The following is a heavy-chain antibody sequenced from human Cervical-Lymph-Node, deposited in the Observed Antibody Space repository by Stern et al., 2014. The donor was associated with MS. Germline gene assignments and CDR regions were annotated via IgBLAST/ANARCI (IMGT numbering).Heavy chain of an antibody. D-gene: IGHD1-26*01. Sequence: QVQLVQSGGGVVQPGRSLTLSCAASGFTFSSYGMHWVRQAPGHGLEWVAVISYDGSNNYYADSVNGRVHILRDNSQHTTLLTQNSLRAEDTAGYYCAKDHEWELPYYFDYWGQGTLVTVSS. CDR2: ISYDGSNN. V-gene: IGHV3-30*18. J-gene: IGHJ4*02. CDR3: AKDHEWELPYYFDY. CDR1: GFTFSSYG.